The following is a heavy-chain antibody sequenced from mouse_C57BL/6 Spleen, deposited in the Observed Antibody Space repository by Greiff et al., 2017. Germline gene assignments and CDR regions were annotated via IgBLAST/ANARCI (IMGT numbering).Heavy chain of an antibody. V-gene: IGHV1-55*01. CDR1: GYTFTSYW. D-gene: IGHD2-3*01. CDR3: ARSGGYYAY. CDR2: IYPGSGST. J-gene: IGHJ2*01. Sequence: QVQLQQPGAELVKPGASVKMSCKASGYTFTSYWITWVKQRPGQGLEWIGDIYPGSGSTNYNEKFKSKATLTVDTSSSTACMQLSSLTSDDSAVYYCARSGGYYAYWGQGTTRTVSS.